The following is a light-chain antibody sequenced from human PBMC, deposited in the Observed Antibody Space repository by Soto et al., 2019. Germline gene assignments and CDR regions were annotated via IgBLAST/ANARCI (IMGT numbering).Light chain of an antibody. V-gene: IGLV2-14*03. CDR1: SNDIGSYNY. CDR3: TSYTSSNTLV. Sequence: HSALTQPASVSGSPGQSITISCTGTSNDIGSYNYVSWYQQHPGKAPKLIIFEVNHRPSGISSRFSGSKSGNTASLSISGLQSDDEADYYCTSYTSSNTLVFGGGTKLTVL. CDR2: EVN. J-gene: IGLJ2*01.